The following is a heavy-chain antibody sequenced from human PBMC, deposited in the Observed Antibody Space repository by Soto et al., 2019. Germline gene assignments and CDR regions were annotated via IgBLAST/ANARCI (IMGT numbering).Heavy chain of an antibody. D-gene: IGHD5-18*01. V-gene: IGHV4-30-2*01. CDR3: ARVWDTAMVTAFDY. Sequence: SETLSLTCAVSGGSISSGGYSWSWIRQPPGKGLEWIGYIYHSGSTHYNPSLKSRVTISVDRSKNQFSLKLSSVTAADTAVYYCARVWDTAMVTAFDYWGQGTLVTVSS. J-gene: IGHJ4*02. CDR2: IYHSGST. CDR1: GGSISSGGYS.